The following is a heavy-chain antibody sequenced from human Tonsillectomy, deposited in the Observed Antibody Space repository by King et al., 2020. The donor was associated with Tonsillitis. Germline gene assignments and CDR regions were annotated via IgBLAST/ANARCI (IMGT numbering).Heavy chain of an antibody. J-gene: IGHJ4*02. D-gene: IGHD5-24*01. Sequence: VQLVESGGGVVQPGGSLRLSCEASGFPFTYYGIHWVRQAPGKGLEWVTFIRNDGSDRYYADSVKGRFTISKDNSKNTVFLQMHSLRVEDTAVYYCGKARLVEMATGIDFWGQGTLVTVSS. V-gene: IGHV3-30*02. CDR2: IRNDGSDR. CDR3: GKARLVEMATGIDF. CDR1: GFPFTYYG.